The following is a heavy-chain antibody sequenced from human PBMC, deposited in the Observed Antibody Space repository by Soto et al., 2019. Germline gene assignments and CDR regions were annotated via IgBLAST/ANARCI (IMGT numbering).Heavy chain of an antibody. V-gene: IGHV4-34*01. CDR1: GGSFSAYY. D-gene: IGHD2-15*01. CDR3: VRGLRYSGMDV. J-gene: IGHJ6*02. CDR2: IDHSGST. Sequence: SETLSLTCAVSGGSFSAYYWTWIRQPPGRGLEWIGEIDHSGSTNYNPSLEGRVTMSIDTAKNRFSLNVTSVTAADTAVYYCVRGLRYSGMDVWGQGTTVTVSS.